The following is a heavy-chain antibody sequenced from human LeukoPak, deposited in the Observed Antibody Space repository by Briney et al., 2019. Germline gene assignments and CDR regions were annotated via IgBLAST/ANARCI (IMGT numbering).Heavy chain of an antibody. CDR2: ISYSGNT. J-gene: IGHJ4*02. CDR3: TRGVGSGYSDD. V-gene: IGHV4-59*01. CDR1: GDSISSTYY. Sequence: SETLSLTCTVSGDSISSTYYWTWIRQPPGKGLGWIGYISYSGNTNYNPSLKSRVTISVDTSKNQFSLKLSSVTAADTAVYYCTRGVGSGYSDDWGQGTLVTVSS. D-gene: IGHD3-22*01.